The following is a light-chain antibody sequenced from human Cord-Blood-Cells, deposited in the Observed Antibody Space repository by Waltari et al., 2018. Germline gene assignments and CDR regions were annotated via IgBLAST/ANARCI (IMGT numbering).Light chain of an antibody. CDR1: ILRSHY. Sequence: SSALTQDPAVSVVLVHLVGNPCQGNILRSHYVSWYQQKPGQALVLVIYGKNNRPSGIPDRFSGSSSGNTASLTITGAQAEDEADYYCNSRDSSGNHVVFGGGTKLTVL. CDR3: NSRDSSGNHVV. J-gene: IGLJ2*01. V-gene: IGLV3-19*01. CDR2: GKN.